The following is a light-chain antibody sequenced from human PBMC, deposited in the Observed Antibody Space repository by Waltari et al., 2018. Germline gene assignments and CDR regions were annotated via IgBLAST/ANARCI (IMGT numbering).Light chain of an antibody. Sequence: ETVMTQSPATLFVSPGERATLSCRASQSVSRNLAWYQQKPGQAPRLLIYDASTRATGITARFSGSGSGTEFTLTISSLQSEDFAIYHCHQYNNWPPWTFGQGTKVEIK. V-gene: IGKV3-15*01. CDR2: DAS. CDR3: HQYNNWPPWT. CDR1: QSVSRN. J-gene: IGKJ1*01.